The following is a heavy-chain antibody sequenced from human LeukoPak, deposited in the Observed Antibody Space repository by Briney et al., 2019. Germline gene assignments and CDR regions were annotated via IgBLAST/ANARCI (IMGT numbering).Heavy chain of an antibody. CDR2: ISGSGGST. Sequence: GGSLRLSCAASGFTFSSYAMSWVRQAPGKGLEWVSAISGSGGSTYYADSVKGRFTISRDNSKNTLYLQMNGLRAEDTAVYYCAKGGPYCSSTSCYFDYWGQGTLVTVSS. CDR3: AKGGPYCSSTSCYFDY. J-gene: IGHJ4*02. V-gene: IGHV3-23*01. CDR1: GFTFSSYA. D-gene: IGHD2-2*01.